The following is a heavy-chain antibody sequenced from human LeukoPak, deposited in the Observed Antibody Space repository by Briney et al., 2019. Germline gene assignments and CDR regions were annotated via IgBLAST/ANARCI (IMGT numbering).Heavy chain of an antibody. Sequence: GESLRLSCAASGFTFSSYGMSWFRQAPGKGLEWVSAISGSGGSTYYADSVKGRFTISRDNSKNTLYLQMNSLRAEDTAVYYCAKGISSGWSYFDYWGQGTLVTVSS. D-gene: IGHD6-19*01. CDR2: ISGSGGST. CDR1: GFTFSSYG. J-gene: IGHJ4*02. V-gene: IGHV3-23*01. CDR3: AKGISSGWSYFDY.